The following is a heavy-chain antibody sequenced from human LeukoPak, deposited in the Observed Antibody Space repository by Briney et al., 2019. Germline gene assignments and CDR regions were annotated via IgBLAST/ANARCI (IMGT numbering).Heavy chain of an antibody. CDR3: ARLMPGVIPAAVYYYGMDV. Sequence: GESLKISCKGSGYSFTSYWIGWVRQMPGKGLEWMGIIYPGDSDTRYSPSFQGQVTISADKSISTAYLQWSSLKASDTAMYYCARLMPGVIPAAVYYYGMDVWGQGTTVTVSS. CDR1: GYSFTSYW. J-gene: IGHJ6*02. CDR2: IYPGDSDT. D-gene: IGHD2-2*01. V-gene: IGHV5-51*01.